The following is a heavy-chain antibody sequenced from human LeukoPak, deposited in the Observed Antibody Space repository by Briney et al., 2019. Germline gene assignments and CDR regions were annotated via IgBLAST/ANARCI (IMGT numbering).Heavy chain of an antibody. Sequence: GGSLRLSCAASGFTFSSYGMHWVRQAPVKGLEWVAVISYDGSNKYYADSVKGRFTISRDNSKNTLYLQMNSLRAEDTAVYYCAKGPQTGYSNWGQGTMVTVSS. J-gene: IGHJ3*01. CDR3: AKGPQTGYSN. D-gene: IGHD6-13*01. V-gene: IGHV3-30*18. CDR1: GFTFSSYG. CDR2: ISYDGSNK.